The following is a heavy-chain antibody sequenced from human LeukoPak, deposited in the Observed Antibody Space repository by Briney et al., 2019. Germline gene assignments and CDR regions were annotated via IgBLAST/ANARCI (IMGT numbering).Heavy chain of an antibody. D-gene: IGHD4-11*01. CDR3: ASLGMALVAVTEAFDI. CDR1: GFTFDDYA. V-gene: IGHV3-9*01. CDR2: ISWNGGRT. Sequence: PGGSLRLSCAASGFTFDDYAMHWVRQAPGKGLEWVSGISWNGGRTGYADSVKGRFTISRDNSKNTLYLQMNSLRAEDTAVYYCASLGMALVAVTEAFDIWGQGTRVTVSS. J-gene: IGHJ3*02.